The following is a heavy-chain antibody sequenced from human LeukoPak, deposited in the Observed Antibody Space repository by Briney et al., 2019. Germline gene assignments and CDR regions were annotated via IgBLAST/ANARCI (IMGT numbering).Heavy chain of an antibody. V-gene: IGHV1-69*13. CDR1: GGTFSSYA. CDR3: ARVNGGWYLGDWFDP. CDR2: IIPIFGTA. J-gene: IGHJ5*02. D-gene: IGHD6-19*01. Sequence: SVKVSCKASGGTFSSYAISWVRQAPGQGLEWMGGIIPIFGTANYAQKFQGRVTITADESTSTAYMELSSLGSEDTAVYYCARVNGGWYLGDWFDPWGQGTLVTVSS.